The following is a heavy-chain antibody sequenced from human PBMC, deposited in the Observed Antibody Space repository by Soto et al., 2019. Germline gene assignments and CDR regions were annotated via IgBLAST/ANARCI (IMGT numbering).Heavy chain of an antibody. CDR3: ASIAAGDYYYYGMDV. D-gene: IGHD6-19*01. Sequence: QVQLVESGGGVVQPGRSLRLSCAASGFTFSSYGMHWVRQAPGKGLEWVAVIWYDGSNKYYADSVKGRFTISRDNSKNTLYLQMNSLRAEDTAVYYCASIAAGDYYYYGMDVWGQGTTVTVFS. J-gene: IGHJ6*02. CDR2: IWYDGSNK. CDR1: GFTFSSYG. V-gene: IGHV3-33*01.